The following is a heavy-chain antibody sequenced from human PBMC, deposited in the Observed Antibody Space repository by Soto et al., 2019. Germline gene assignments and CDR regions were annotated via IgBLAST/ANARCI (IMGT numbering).Heavy chain of an antibody. CDR3: AREGRDSSGYYYNWYFEL. CDR2: IYSDDST. V-gene: IGHV3-66*01. Sequence: GSLRLSCAASGFTVNSNYMSWVRQAPGKGLEWVSVIYSDDSTYYADSVKGRFTISRDNSKNTLYLQMYSLRAEDTAVYYCAREGRDSSGYYYNWYFELWGRGTLVTVSS. J-gene: IGHJ2*01. CDR1: GFTVNSNY. D-gene: IGHD3-22*01.